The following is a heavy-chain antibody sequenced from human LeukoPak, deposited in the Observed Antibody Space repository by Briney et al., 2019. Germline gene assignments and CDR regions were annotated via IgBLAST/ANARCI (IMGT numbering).Heavy chain of an antibody. CDR3: ARNNYYGSGSYYYYYMDV. CDR2: IIPIFGTA. V-gene: IGHV1-69*05. D-gene: IGHD3-10*01. Sequence: GSSVKVSCKASGGTFSSYAISWVRQAPGQGLEWMGGIIPIFGTANYAQKFQGRVTITTDESTSTAYMELSSLRSEDTAVYYCARNNYYGSGSYYYYYMDVWGKGTTVTVSS. CDR1: GGTFSSYA. J-gene: IGHJ6*03.